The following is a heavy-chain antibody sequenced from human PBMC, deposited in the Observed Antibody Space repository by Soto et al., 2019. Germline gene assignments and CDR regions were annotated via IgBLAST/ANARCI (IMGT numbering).Heavy chain of an antibody. CDR2: ISDDGTNK. CDR1: GFTFSTYA. V-gene: IGHV3-30-3*01. J-gene: IGHJ5*02. Sequence: QVHLVESGGGVVQPGRSLRLSCAASGFTFSTYAMHWVRQAPGKGLEWVATISDDGTNKYYADSVKGRFTISRDNSKYTLYLQMNSLRAEDTAVYYCPREGHGDWFDPWGQGTLVTVSS. D-gene: IGHD3-10*01. CDR3: PREGHGDWFDP.